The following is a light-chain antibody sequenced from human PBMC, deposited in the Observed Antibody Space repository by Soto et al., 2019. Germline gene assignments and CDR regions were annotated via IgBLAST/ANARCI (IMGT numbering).Light chain of an antibody. CDR2: EAS. V-gene: IGKV3-11*01. J-gene: IGKJ5*01. CDR1: QNVNYY. Sequence: EIVLTQSPATLSLSPGERATLSCRASQNVNYYLAWYQQKPGQAPRLLIYEASNRATGIPARFSGSGSGTDFTLTIRSLEPEDFAVYYCQQRSTTFGQGTRLEI. CDR3: QQRSTT.